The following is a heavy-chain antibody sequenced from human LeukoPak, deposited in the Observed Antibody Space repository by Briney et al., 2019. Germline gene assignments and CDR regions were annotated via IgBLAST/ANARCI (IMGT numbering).Heavy chain of an antibody. CDR1: GFTFNVNR. J-gene: IGHJ6*03. D-gene: IGHD2-2*01. V-gene: IGHV3-7*01. CDR2: IKQDGSEK. Sequence: GGSLRLSCAASGFTFNVNRIHWVRQVPGKGLEWVANIKQDGSEKYYVDSVKGRFTISRDNAKNSLYLQMNSLRAEDTAVYYCARNDIVVVPAAMRRGGLYYYYYMDVWGKGTTVTISS. CDR3: ARNDIVVVPAAMRRGGLYYYYYMDV.